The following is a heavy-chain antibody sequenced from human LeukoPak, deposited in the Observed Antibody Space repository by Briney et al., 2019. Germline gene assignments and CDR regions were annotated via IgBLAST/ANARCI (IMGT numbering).Heavy chain of an antibody. CDR2: ISSSGSTI. CDR1: GFTFSDYY. D-gene: IGHD3-3*01. Sequence: GGSLRLSCAASGFTFSDYYMSWIRQAPGKGLEWVSYISSSGSTIYYADSVKGRFTISRDNAKNSLYLQMNSLRAEDTAVYYCAREAPIFGVVIPGAFDYWGQRTLVTLSS. CDR3: AREAPIFGVVIPGAFDY. V-gene: IGHV3-11*01. J-gene: IGHJ4*02.